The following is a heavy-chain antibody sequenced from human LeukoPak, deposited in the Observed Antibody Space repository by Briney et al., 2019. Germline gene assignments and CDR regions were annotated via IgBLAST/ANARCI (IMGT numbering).Heavy chain of an antibody. D-gene: IGHD2-15*01. J-gene: IGHJ4*02. Sequence: QPGGSLRLACAASGLTVSDNCMSWFRQAPGKGLEWLSVLDSGGTAIYADSVRGRFTISRDNSKNTLHLQMDSLTIEDSALYYCARDHVVASGAVAYWGQGTLVTVSS. V-gene: IGHV3-53*01. CDR3: ARDHVVASGAVAY. CDR1: GLTVSDNC. CDR2: LDSGGTA.